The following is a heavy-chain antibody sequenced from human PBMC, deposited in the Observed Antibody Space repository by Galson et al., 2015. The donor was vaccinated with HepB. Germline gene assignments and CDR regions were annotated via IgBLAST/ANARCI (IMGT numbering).Heavy chain of an antibody. V-gene: IGHV3-48*01. D-gene: IGHD1-1*01. CDR3: ARENDYFFDY. CDR2: ISSSSRTT. J-gene: IGHJ4*02. Sequence: SLRLSCAASGFTFSSFSMNWVRQAPGKGLEWVSYISSSSRTTYYVDSVKGRFTISRDIAKNLLYLQMNSLRVEDTAVYYCARENDYFFDYWGQGILVTVSS. CDR1: GFTFSSFS.